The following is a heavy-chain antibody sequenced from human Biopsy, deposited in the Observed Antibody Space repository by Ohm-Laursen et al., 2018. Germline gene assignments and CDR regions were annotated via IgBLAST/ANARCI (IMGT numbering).Heavy chain of an antibody. CDR3: VRGRSMDV. Sequence: SLRLSCSASGFTFNNYGMQWVRQAPGKGLEWVAFIFYDGSNTYYADSVKGRFTISRDNAQKSLDLQLNSLRAEDTAVYYCVRGRSMDVWGQGTTVTVSS. J-gene: IGHJ6*02. V-gene: IGHV3-33*08. CDR1: GFTFNNYG. CDR2: IFYDGSNT.